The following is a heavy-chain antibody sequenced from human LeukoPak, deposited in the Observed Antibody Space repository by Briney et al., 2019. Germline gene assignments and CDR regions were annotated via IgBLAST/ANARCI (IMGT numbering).Heavy chain of an antibody. V-gene: IGHV3-43*01. CDR1: GFTFDDYI. D-gene: IGHD3-22*01. CDR2: ISWDGDTT. CDR3: AKARGLIGGAFDI. Sequence: PGGSLRLSCAASGFTFDDYIMHWVRQAPGKGLEWVSLISWDGDTTYYADSVKGRFTSSRDNSKNSLFLQMNSLRTEDTALYYCAKARGLIGGAFDIWGQGTMVTASS. J-gene: IGHJ3*02.